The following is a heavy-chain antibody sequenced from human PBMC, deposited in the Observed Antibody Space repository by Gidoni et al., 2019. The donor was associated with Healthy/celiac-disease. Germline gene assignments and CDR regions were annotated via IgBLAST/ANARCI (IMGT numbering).Heavy chain of an antibody. CDR2: ISSSSSTI. Sequence: EVQLVESGGGLVQPGGSLRLSCAASGFPFSSYSMNWVLQAPGKGLEWVSYISSSSSTIYYADSVKGRFTISRDNAKNSLYLQMNSLRAEDTAVYYCAREAARDSVYMDVWGKGTTVTVSS. CDR1: GFPFSSYS. D-gene: IGHD6-6*01. CDR3: AREAARDSVYMDV. V-gene: IGHV3-48*01. J-gene: IGHJ6*03.